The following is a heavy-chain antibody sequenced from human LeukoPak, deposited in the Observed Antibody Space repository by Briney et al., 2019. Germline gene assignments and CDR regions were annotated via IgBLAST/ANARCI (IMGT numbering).Heavy chain of an antibody. D-gene: IGHD3-22*01. CDR1: GGSISSYY. CDR3: ARTHDSSGYYFDY. Sequence: PSETLSLTCTVPGGSISSYYWSWIRQPPGKGLEWIGEINHSGSTNYNPSLKSRVTISVDTSKNQFSLKLSSVTAADTAVYYCARTHDSSGYYFDYWGQGTLVTVSS. J-gene: IGHJ4*02. V-gene: IGHV4-34*01. CDR2: INHSGST.